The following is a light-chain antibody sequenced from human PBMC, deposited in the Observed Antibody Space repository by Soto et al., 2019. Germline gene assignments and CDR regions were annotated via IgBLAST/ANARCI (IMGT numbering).Light chain of an antibody. V-gene: IGLV1-40*01. CDR2: GNS. Sequence: QSVLTQPPSVSGAPGQRVTISCTGSSSNIGAGYDVHWYQQLPGTAPKLLIYGNSNRPSGVPDRFSGSKSGTSASLAITGLQAEDEADYYCQSYDSSLSASVVFGGGTKL. CDR1: SSNIGAGYD. CDR3: QSYDSSLSASVV. J-gene: IGLJ2*01.